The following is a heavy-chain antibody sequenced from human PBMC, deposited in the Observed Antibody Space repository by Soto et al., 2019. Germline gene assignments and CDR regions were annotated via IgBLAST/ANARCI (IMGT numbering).Heavy chain of an antibody. Sequence: QVQLQESGPGLVKPSQTLSLTCTVSGGSIYTGGFYWSWIRQLPGKGLVWLGYIYYTGSTQYTPSLKSRLTISTHTSDNQFSLRLTSVTAADTAVYYCATSLVTSRTRVDYWGQGTLVTVSS. CDR3: ATSLVTSRTRVDY. CDR1: GGSIYTGGFY. V-gene: IGHV4-31*03. J-gene: IGHJ4*02. D-gene: IGHD1-26*01. CDR2: IYYTGST.